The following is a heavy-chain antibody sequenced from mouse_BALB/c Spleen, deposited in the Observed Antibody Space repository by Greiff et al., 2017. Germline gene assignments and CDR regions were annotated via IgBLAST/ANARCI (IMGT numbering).Heavy chain of an antibody. CDR3: ARGYGTPWGGFDV. Sequence: EVQLQQSGPGLVKPSQSLSLTCTVTGYSITSDYAWNWIRQFPGNKLEWMGYISYSGSTSYNPSLKSRISITRDTSKNQFFLQLNSVTTEDTATYYCARGYGTPWGGFDVWGAGTTVTVSS. D-gene: IGHD2-1*01. CDR1: GYSITSDYA. J-gene: IGHJ1*01. CDR2: ISYSGST. V-gene: IGHV3-2*02.